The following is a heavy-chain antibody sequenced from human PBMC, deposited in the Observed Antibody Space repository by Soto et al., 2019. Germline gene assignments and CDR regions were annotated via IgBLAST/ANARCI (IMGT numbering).Heavy chain of an antibody. J-gene: IGHJ3*02. Sequence: SVKVSCKASGGTFSSYAISWVRQAPGQGLEWMGGIIPIFGTANYAQKFQGRVTITADESTSTAYMELSSLRSEDTAVYYCARRDLGIGAATGAFDIWGQGTMVTVSS. V-gene: IGHV1-69*13. CDR3: ARRDLGIGAATGAFDI. CDR1: GGTFSSYA. CDR2: IIPIFGTA. D-gene: IGHD6-13*01.